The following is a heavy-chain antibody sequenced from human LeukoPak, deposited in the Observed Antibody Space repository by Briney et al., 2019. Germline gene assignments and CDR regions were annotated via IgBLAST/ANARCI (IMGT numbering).Heavy chain of an antibody. CDR3: AKDSDIVVVVAAVLGPY. J-gene: IGHJ4*02. CDR1: GFTFSSYA. Sequence: PGGSPRLSCAASGFTFSSYAMSWVRQAPGKGLEWVSAISGSGGSTYYADSVKGRFTISRDNSKNTLYLQMNSLRAEDTAVYYCAKDSDIVVVVAAVLGPYWGQGTLVTVSS. D-gene: IGHD2-15*01. CDR2: ISGSGGST. V-gene: IGHV3-23*01.